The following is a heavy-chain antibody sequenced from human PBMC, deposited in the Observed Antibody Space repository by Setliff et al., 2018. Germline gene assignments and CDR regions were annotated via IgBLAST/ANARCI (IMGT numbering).Heavy chain of an antibody. Sequence: PETLSLTCTVSGGSISSSSYYWGWIRQPPGKGLEWIGSIYHSGSTYYNPSLKSRVTISVDTSKNQFSLKLSSVTAADTAVYYCARRNGEKLDPWGQGTLVTV. CDR3: ARRNGEKLDP. V-gene: IGHV4-39*07. CDR1: GGSISSSSYY. CDR2: IYHSGST. J-gene: IGHJ5*02.